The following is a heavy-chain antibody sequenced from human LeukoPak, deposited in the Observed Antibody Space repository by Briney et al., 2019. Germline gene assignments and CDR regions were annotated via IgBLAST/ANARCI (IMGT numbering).Heavy chain of an antibody. CDR1: GGSISSSNW. D-gene: IGHD3-10*01. J-gene: IGHJ5*02. CDR2: IYHSGST. CDR3: ARAGYYGSGSLIA. V-gene: IGHV4-4*02. Sequence: NPSGTLSLTCTVSGGSISSSNWWSWVRQPPGKGLEWIGEIYHSGSTNYNPSLKSRVTISVDKSKNQFSLKLSSVTAADTAVYYCARAGYYGSGSLIAWGQGTLVTVSS.